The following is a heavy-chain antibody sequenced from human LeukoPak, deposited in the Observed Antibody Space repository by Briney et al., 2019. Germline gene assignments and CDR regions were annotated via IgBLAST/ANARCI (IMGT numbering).Heavy chain of an antibody. V-gene: IGHV4-59*02. J-gene: IGHJ4*02. D-gene: IGHD3-22*01. CDR3: ARGKSDSNGYFCELDY. Sequence: PSETLSLTCTVSGGSVNSYYWNWIRQPPGKGLEWIGYIYYSGSTNYNPSLKSRVTVSVDTSKNQFSLKVSSVTAADTAVYYCARGKSDSNGYFCELDYWGQGTLVTVSS. CDR1: GGSVNSYY. CDR2: IYYSGST.